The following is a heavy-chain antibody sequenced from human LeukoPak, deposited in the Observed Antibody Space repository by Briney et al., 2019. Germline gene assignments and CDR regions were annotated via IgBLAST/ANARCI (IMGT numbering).Heavy chain of an antibody. D-gene: IGHD4-23*01. J-gene: IGHJ2*01. CDR3: ARGLGRAAYGGKSAYWYFDL. Sequence: SETLSLTCTVSGGSISSYYWSWIRQPAGKGLEWIGRIYTSGSTNYNPSLKSRVTMSVDTSKNQFSLKLSSVTAADTAVYYCARGLGRAAYGGKSAYWYFDLWGRGTLVTVSS. V-gene: IGHV4-4*07. CDR1: GGSISSYY. CDR2: IYTSGST.